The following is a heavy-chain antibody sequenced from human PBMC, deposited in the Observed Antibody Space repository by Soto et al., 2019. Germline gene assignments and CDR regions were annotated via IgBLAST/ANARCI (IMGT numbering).Heavy chain of an antibody. V-gene: IGHV1-69*01. Sequence: QVQLVQSGAEVRKPGSSVKVSCKASGGTFRKDAFSWVGQAPGQGLQWMGGITPMYGPANYAQKFRDRVTITAYDSTSTIYVELSSLTSEVTAIYFCARASPNRGSDYPTDAFDIWGQGTMVIVSP. J-gene: IGHJ3*02. CDR2: ITPMYGPA. D-gene: IGHD2-21*01. CDR1: GGTFRKDA. CDR3: ARASPNRGSDYPTDAFDI.